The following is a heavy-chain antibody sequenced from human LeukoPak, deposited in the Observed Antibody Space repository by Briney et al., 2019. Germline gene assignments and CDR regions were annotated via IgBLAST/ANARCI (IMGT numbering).Heavy chain of an antibody. J-gene: IGHJ4*02. V-gene: IGHV4-39*01. D-gene: IGHD3-10*01. CDR2: IYYSGNT. CDR1: GGSISSSNYY. CDR3: ARRLNYSGSGTDY. Sequence: PSETLSLTCIVSGGSISSSNYYWDWIRQPPGKGLEWIGSIYYSGNTYCNPSLKSRVTISVDTSKNQFSLKLSSVTAADTAVYYCARRLNYSGSGTDYWGQGTLVTVSS.